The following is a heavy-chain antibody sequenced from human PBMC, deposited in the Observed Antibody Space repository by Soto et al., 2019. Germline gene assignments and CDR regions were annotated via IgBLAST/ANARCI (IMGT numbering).Heavy chain of an antibody. D-gene: IGHD4-17*01. CDR1: GGTFSSYA. Sequence: SVKVSCKASGGTFSSYAISWVRQAPGQGLEWMGGIIPIFGTANYAQKFQGRVTITADESTSTAYMELSSLRSEDTAVYYCARDQSATVTKYYFDYWGQGTLVTVPQ. CDR2: IIPIFGTA. CDR3: ARDQSATVTKYYFDY. V-gene: IGHV1-69*13. J-gene: IGHJ4*02.